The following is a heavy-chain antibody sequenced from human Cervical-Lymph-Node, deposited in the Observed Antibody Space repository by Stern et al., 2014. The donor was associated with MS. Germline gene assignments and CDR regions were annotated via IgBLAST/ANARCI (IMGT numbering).Heavy chain of an antibody. CDR3: ARGLATAVTTDY. Sequence: QVQLVQSGAEVRKPGASVKVSCKASAYTFTGYYIHWVRQAPGQGLEGMGWINPNSGGTKNAQKFQGRVTMTRDTSITTVYMELNRLTSDDTAVYYCARGLATAVTTDYWGQGTLVTVSS. D-gene: IGHD4-17*01. J-gene: IGHJ4*02. V-gene: IGHV1-2*02. CDR2: INPNSGGT. CDR1: AYTFTGYY.